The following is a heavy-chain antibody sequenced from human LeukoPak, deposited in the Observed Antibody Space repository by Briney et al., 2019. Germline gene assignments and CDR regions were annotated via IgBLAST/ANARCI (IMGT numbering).Heavy chain of an antibody. V-gene: IGHV3-30*02. CDR3: AKAGDGYNYFDY. CDR1: GFTFSSYG. J-gene: IGHJ4*02. CDR2: IRYDGSNK. D-gene: IGHD5-24*01. Sequence: PGGSLRLSCGASGFTFSSYGMHWVRQAPGKGLEWVAFIRYDGSNKYYADSVKGRFTISRDNSKNTLYLQMNSLRAEDTAVYYCAKAGDGYNYFDYWGQGTLVTVSS.